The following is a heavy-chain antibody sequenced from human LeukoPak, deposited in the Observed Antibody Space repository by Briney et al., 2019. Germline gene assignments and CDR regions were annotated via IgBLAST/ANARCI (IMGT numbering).Heavy chain of an antibody. V-gene: IGHV4-59*08. D-gene: IGHD4-23*01. Sequence: SETLSLTCTVSGGSISSYYWSWIRQPPGKGLEWIGYIYYSGSTNYNPSPKSRVTISVDTSKNQFSLKLSSVTAADTAVYYCARLPLPTVVTDWGQGTLVTVSS. CDR3: ARLPLPTVVTD. CDR2: IYYSGST. J-gene: IGHJ4*02. CDR1: GGSISSYY.